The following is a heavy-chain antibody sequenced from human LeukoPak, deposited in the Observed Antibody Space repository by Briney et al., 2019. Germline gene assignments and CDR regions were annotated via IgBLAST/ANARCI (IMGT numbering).Heavy chain of an antibody. CDR1: GFTFSSYG. CDR3: AKFGYSYGFGY. J-gene: IGHJ4*02. V-gene: IGHV3-30*18. CDR2: ISYDGSNK. D-gene: IGHD5-18*01. Sequence: PGGSLRLSCAASGFTFSSYGMHWVRQAPGKGLEWVAVISYDGSNKYYADSVKGRFTISRDNSKNTLYLQMNSLRAEDTAVYYCAKFGYSYGFGYWGLGTLVTVSS.